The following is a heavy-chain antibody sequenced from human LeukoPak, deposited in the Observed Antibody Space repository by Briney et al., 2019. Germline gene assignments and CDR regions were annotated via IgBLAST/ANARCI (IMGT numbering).Heavy chain of an antibody. V-gene: IGHV3-33*06. J-gene: IGHJ5*02. Sequence: GGSLRLSCAASGFTFSSYGMHWVRQAPGKGLEWVAVIWSDGSKKDYVDSVKGRFTISRDNSQNALYLQMNRLRVEDTAVYYCAKDRGDTWSDWFDPWGQGTLVSVSS. CDR1: GFTFSSYG. D-gene: IGHD3-10*01. CDR3: AKDRGDTWSDWFDP. CDR2: IWSDGSKK.